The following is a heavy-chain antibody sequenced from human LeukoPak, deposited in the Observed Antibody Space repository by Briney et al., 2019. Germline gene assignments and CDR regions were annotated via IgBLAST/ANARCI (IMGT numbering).Heavy chain of an antibody. D-gene: IGHD2-2*01. CDR1: GYTFTSYY. V-gene: IGHV1-46*01. CDR3: ARGRIVPAGAYYYYGMDV. CDR2: INPSGGST. Sequence: ASVKVSCKASGYTFTSYYMHWVRQAPGQGLEWMGIINPSGGSTSYAQKFQGRVTMTRDTSTSTVYMGLSSLRSVDTAVYYCARGRIVPAGAYYYYGMDVWGKGTTVTVSS. J-gene: IGHJ6*04.